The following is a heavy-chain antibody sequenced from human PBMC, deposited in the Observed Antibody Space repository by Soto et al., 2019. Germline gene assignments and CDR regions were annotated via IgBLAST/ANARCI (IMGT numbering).Heavy chain of an antibody. V-gene: IGHV3-30*04. CDR3: TKSSGGSSSVGMDY. D-gene: IGHD6-6*01. Sequence: GGSLRLSCAGSGFIFKNYALNWVRQAPGKGLEWVASITRDGYDKYYADSVKGRFTISRDNSRDTLSLQMTALRTEDSSIYYCTKSSGGSSSVGMDYWGQGTRVTVSS. J-gene: IGHJ4*02. CDR2: ITRDGYDK. CDR1: GFIFKNYA.